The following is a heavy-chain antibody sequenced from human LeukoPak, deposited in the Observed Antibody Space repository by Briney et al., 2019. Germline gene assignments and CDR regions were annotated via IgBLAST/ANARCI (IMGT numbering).Heavy chain of an antibody. V-gene: IGHV3-74*01. CDR2: IKRDGSST. D-gene: IGHD1-7*01. CDR3: GSVSWAWANYPFDV. J-gene: IGHJ3*01. Sequence: GGSLRLSCAASGFTFSNYWMHWVRQAPGEGLVWVSRIKRDGSSTYYADSVKGRFTISRDNAKNTPYLQMNSVRAEDTAVYYCGSVSWAWANYPFDVWGQGTKVTVSS. CDR1: GFTFSNYW.